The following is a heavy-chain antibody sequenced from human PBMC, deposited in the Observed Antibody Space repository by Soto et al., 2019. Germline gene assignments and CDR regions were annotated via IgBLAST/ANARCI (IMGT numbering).Heavy chain of an antibody. J-gene: IGHJ4*02. V-gene: IGHV3-23*01. CDR1: GFDFATYA. Sequence: EVQLLESGGALVQPGGSLRLSCAASGFDFATYAMTWVRQAPGKGLEWVSTISGNGGHTYYADSVKGRFTISRDGSRKTLYLQMNSLRAEDTAVYYCAKEGGGLRPFDYWGQGTLVTVSS. CDR2: ISGNGGHT. D-gene: IGHD3-16*01. CDR3: AKEGGGLRPFDY.